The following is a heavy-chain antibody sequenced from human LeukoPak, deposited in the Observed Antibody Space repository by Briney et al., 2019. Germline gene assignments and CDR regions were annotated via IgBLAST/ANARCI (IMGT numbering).Heavy chain of an antibody. Sequence: GGSLRLSCAASGFTFTTYAMTWVRQAPGKGLEWVSYISSSGSIYYADSVKGRFTISRDNAKNSLYLHMNSLRAEDTAVYYCARDWRDSSGKFPNDAFDIWGQGTMVTVSS. CDR2: ISSSGSI. CDR3: ARDWRDSSGKFPNDAFDI. CDR1: GFTFTTYA. V-gene: IGHV3-48*04. J-gene: IGHJ3*02. D-gene: IGHD3-22*01.